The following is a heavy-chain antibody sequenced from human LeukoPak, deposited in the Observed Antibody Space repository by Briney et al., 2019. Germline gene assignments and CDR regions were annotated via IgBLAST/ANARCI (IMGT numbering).Heavy chain of an antibody. Sequence: SETLSLTCAVSGGSISSSNWWSWVRQPPGKGLEWIGEIYHSGSTNYNPSLKSRVTISVDKSKNQFSLKLSSVTAADTAVYYCARDRPNLYYYDSSGYWDWFDPWGQGTLVTVSS. CDR2: IYHSGST. J-gene: IGHJ5*02. V-gene: IGHV4-4*02. D-gene: IGHD3-22*01. CDR1: GGSISSSNW. CDR3: ARDRPNLYYYDSSGYWDWFDP.